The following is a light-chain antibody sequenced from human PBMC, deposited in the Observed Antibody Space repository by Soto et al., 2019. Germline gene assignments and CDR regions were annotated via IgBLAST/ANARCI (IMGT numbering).Light chain of an antibody. CDR2: GNN. Sequence: QSLLTQPPSVSVAPGQSVTMSCTGSSSNIWAGYDVHWYQQLPGTAPKLLIFGNNNRPSAVPDRFSGSKSGTSASLDINELQPEDEADYYCQSYDSSLSGVVFGGGTKVTVL. V-gene: IGLV1-40*01. CDR3: QSYDSSLSGVV. J-gene: IGLJ3*02. CDR1: SSNIWAGYD.